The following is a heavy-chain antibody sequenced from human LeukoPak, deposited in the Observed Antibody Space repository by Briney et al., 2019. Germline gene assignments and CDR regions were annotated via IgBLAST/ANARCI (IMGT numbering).Heavy chain of an antibody. CDR1: GYTFTSYD. CDR3: AREGLVMVRGVITAINWFDP. D-gene: IGHD3-10*01. J-gene: IGHJ5*02. CDR2: MNPNSGNT. Sequence: ASVKVSCKASGYTFTSYDINWVRQATGQGLEWMGWMNPNSGNTGYAQKFQGRVTLTRDMSTSTDYLELSSLRSEDTAVYYCAREGLVMVRGVITAINWFDPWGQGTLVTVSS. V-gene: IGHV1-8*02.